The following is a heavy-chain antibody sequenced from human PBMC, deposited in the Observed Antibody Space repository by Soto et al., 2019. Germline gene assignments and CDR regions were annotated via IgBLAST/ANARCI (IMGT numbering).Heavy chain of an antibody. J-gene: IGHJ4*02. Sequence: ASVKVSCMASGSPFSDYYIHWVRQAPGQGLEWMGWINPNHGGTNYAQRFQGWVTMTRDTSITTAYMELTRLKSDDTAMSYSARDLFQIGTTRYLFEYWGKGTLVTVS. CDR1: GSPFSDYY. D-gene: IGHD3-9*01. CDR2: INPNHGGT. CDR3: ARDLFQIGTTRYLFEY. V-gene: IGHV1-2*04.